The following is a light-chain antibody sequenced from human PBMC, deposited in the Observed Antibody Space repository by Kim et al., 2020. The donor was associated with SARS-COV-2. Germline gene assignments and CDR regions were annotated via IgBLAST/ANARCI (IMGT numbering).Light chain of an antibody. V-gene: IGKV3-11*01. CDR2: DTS. CDR1: PSIGGQ. Sequence: LSPGEGATLFCRASPSIGGQLGWYQQKPGQAPRLLIFDTSNRAAGIPARFSGSGSETDFALTINSLEPEDFAIYFCQQRADWPLTFGGGTKVDIK. J-gene: IGKJ4*01. CDR3: QQRADWPLT.